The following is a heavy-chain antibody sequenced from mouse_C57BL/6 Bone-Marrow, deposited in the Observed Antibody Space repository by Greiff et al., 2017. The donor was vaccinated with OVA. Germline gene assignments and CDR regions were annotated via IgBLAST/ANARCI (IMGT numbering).Heavy chain of an antibody. CDR2: LSNLAYSI. CDR1: GFTFSDYG. Sequence: DVKLVESGGGLVQPGGSLKLSCAASGFTFSDYGMAWVRQAPRKGPEWVAFLSNLAYSIYYADTVTGRFTISRENAKNTLYMEMSSLMSEDTAMYYCARWHDDYYYAMDYWGQGTSVTVSA. V-gene: IGHV5-15*01. CDR3: ARWHDDYYYAMDY. J-gene: IGHJ4*01. D-gene: IGHD2-13*01.